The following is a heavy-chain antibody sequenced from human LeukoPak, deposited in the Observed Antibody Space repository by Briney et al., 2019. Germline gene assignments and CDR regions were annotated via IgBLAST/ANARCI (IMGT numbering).Heavy chain of an antibody. CDR3: ARFQLLRFGEFFNYDFGLDV. V-gene: IGHV3-11*01. D-gene: IGHD3-10*01. CDR2: ITSGGPTI. Sequence: GGSLRLSCAASGFIISDHYMTWIRQAPGKGLEWVSHITSGGPTIYYADSVKGRFPISRDSAKNSLSLQMNGLRAEDTAVYYCARFQLLRFGEFFNYDFGLDVWGQGTTVTVSS. J-gene: IGHJ6*02. CDR1: GFIISDHY.